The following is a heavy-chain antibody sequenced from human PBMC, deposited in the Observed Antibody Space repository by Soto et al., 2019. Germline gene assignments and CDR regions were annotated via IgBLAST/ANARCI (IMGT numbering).Heavy chain of an antibody. CDR2: VYWDDDK. CDR3: VHTYADHAGYYFDF. CDR1: GFSLIDSGVA. Sequence: QITLKESGPTLVKPTQPLTLTCSTSGFSLIDSGVAVGWIRQPPGKALDWLALVYWDDDKRYSPSLRTRLTITRDTSKNQVVLTMSNIDPVDTATYHCVHTYADHAGYYFDFWGQGTLVTVSS. J-gene: IGHJ4*02. V-gene: IGHV2-5*02.